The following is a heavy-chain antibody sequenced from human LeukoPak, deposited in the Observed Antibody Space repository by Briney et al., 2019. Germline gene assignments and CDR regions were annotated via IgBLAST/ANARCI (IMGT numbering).Heavy chain of an antibody. CDR2: ISGSGGST. D-gene: IGHD2-15*01. V-gene: IGHV3-23*01. CDR1: GFTFSSYA. Sequence: GGSLRLSCAASGFTFSSYAMSWVRQAPGKGLEWVSAISGSGGSTYYADSVKGRFTISRDNSKNTLYLQMNGLRAEDTAVYYCAKDLNGHCSGGSCYSILYGMDVWGQGTTVTVSS. J-gene: IGHJ6*02. CDR3: AKDLNGHCSGGSCYSILYGMDV.